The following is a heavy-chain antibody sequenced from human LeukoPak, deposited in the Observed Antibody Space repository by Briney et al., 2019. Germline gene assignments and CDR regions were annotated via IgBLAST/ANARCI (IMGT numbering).Heavy chain of an antibody. V-gene: IGHV3-30*03. CDR1: GFTFSSYG. CDR2: ISYDGTDT. D-gene: IGHD5-24*01. J-gene: IGHJ4*02. Sequence: GGSLRLSCAASGFTFSSYGIHWVRQAPGKGLEWVALISYDGTDTYYADSVKGRFTISRDNAKNSLYLQMNSLRAEDTAVYYCARVQRWLQQGFDYWGQGSLVTVSS. CDR3: ARVQRWLQQGFDY.